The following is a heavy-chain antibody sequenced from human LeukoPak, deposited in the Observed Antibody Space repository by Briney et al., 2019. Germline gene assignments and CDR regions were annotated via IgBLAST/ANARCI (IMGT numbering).Heavy chain of an antibody. CDR3: AKGKDYYDSSGYYYTYAFDI. V-gene: IGHV3-30*18. J-gene: IGHJ3*02. CDR2: ISYDGSNK. D-gene: IGHD3-22*01. CDR1: GFTFSSYA. Sequence: GGSLRLSCAAFGFTFSSYAMHWVRQAPGKGLEWVAFISYDGSNKYYADSVKGQFTFSRDNSKNTLYLQMNSLRAEDTAVYYCAKGKDYYDSSGYYYTYAFDIWGQGTMVTVSS.